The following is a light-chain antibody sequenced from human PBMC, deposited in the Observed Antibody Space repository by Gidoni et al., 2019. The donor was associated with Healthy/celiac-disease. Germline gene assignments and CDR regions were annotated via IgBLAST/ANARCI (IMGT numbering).Light chain of an antibody. CDR1: QSISSY. CDR2: AAS. Sequence: DIKMTQSPSSLSASVGDRVTITCRASQSISSYLHWYQQKPGKAPKLLIYAASSLHSGVPSRFSGSGSGTDFTLTISSLQPEDFATYYCQQSYSTPPKTFGGGTKVEIK. V-gene: IGKV1-39*01. CDR3: QQSYSTPPKT. J-gene: IGKJ4*01.